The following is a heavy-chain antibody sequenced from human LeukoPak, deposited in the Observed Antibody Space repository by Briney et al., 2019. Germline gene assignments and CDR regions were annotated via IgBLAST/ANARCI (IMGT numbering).Heavy chain of an antibody. CDR3: ARESGWYG. J-gene: IGHJ4*02. V-gene: IGHV3-7*04. CDR2: IKQDGSEK. Sequence: GGSLRLSCAASGFIFSSYWMSWVRQAPGKGLEWVANIKQDGSEKYYVDSVKGRFTISRDNAKNSLYLQMNSLRAEDTAVYYCARESGWYGWGQGTLVTVSS. D-gene: IGHD6-19*01. CDR1: GFIFSSYW.